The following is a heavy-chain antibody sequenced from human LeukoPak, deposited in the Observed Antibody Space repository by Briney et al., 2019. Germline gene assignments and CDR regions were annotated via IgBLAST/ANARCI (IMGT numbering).Heavy chain of an antibody. J-gene: IGHJ3*02. D-gene: IGHD1-14*01. Sequence: NPSGTLSLTCSVSGGSINNYYWSWIRQAPGERPEYIGYIHFSGSAGYNPSLKSRVTISVDTSKKQFSLRLTSVTAADTAVYYCARHEPAWRGAFDIWGQGTMVTVSS. V-gene: IGHV4-59*08. CDR3: ARHEPAWRGAFDI. CDR2: IHFSGSA. CDR1: GGSINNYY.